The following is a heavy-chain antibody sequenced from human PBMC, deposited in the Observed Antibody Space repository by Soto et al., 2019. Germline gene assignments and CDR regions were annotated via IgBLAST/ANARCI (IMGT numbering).Heavy chain of an antibody. J-gene: IGHJ5*02. CDR3: ARVRDCSGGTCYLWWFDP. CDR1: GGSISSYY. Sequence: PSETLSLTCTVSGGSISSYYWSWIRQPPGKGLEWIGHIYYSGSTSYNSSLKSRVTISVDTSKSQLSLKLSSVTAADTAVYYCARVRDCSGGTCYLWWFDPWGQGTLVTVSS. D-gene: IGHD2-15*01. V-gene: IGHV4-59*01. CDR2: IYYSGST.